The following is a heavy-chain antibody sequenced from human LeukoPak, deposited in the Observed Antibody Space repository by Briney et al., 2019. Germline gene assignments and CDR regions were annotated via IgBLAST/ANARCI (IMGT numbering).Heavy chain of an antibody. V-gene: IGHV1-2*02. J-gene: IGHJ4*02. CDR2: INPNSGGT. CDR3: ATAPSHYYDSSGYYFDY. D-gene: IGHD3-22*01. Sequence: ASVKVSCKACGYTFTGYYMHWVRQARGRGLEGMGWINPNSGGTNCAEKFQGRVTMTRDTSISTAYIELSRLRSDDTAVYSCATAPSHYYDSSGYYFDYWGQGTLVTVSS. CDR1: GYTFTGYY.